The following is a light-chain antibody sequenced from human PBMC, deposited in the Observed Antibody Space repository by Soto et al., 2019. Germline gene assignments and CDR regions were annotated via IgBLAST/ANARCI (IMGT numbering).Light chain of an antibody. CDR3: SSYTTSNTQV. Sequence: QSALTHPASVSGSPGQSITISCTGTSSDVGTYNYVSWYQHRPGKAPKLMMYDVSYRPSGVSNPFSGSKSANTASLTISGLQDEDEADYYCSSYTTSNTQVFGGGTKLTVL. CDR1: SSDVGTYNY. J-gene: IGLJ3*02. CDR2: DVS. V-gene: IGLV2-14*01.